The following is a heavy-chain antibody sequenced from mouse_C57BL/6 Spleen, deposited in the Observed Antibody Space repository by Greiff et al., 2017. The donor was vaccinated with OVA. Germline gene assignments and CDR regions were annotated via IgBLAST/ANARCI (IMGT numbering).Heavy chain of an antibody. V-gene: IGHV5-4*01. CDR3: ARGLYYDYDGYAMDY. D-gene: IGHD2-4*01. CDR2: ISDGGSYT. CDR1: GFTFSSYA. J-gene: IGHJ4*01. Sequence: EVQVVESGGGLVKPGGSLKLSCAASGFTFSSYAMSWVRQTPEKRLEWVATISDGGSYTYYPDNVKGRFTISRDNAKNNLYLQMSHLKSEDTAMYYCARGLYYDYDGYAMDYWGQGTSVTVSS.